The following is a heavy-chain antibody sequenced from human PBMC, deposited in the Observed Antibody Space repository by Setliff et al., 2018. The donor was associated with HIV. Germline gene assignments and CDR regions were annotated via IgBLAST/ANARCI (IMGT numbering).Heavy chain of an antibody. Sequence: ASVKVSCKSSEGTFTAYAISWVRQAPGQGLEWMGWMNPNSGNTGYAQKFLGRVTMTRNTSISTAYMELRSLRSEDTAVYFCARVTPYCGGDCFDAFDIWGQGTMVTVSS. CDR3: ARVTPYCGGDCFDAFDI. D-gene: IGHD2-21*02. CDR2: MNPNSGNT. CDR1: EGTFTAYA. J-gene: IGHJ3*02. V-gene: IGHV1-8*02.